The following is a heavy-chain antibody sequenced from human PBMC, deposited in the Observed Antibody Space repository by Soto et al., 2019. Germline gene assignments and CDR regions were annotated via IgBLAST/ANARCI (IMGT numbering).Heavy chain of an antibody. CDR3: AKDHYDSSGYYSKERAKTNWFDP. CDR2: ISGSGGST. CDR1: GCTFSSYA. J-gene: IGHJ5*02. V-gene: IGHV3-23*01. Sequence: VGSLRLSCAASGCTFSSYAMSWVRHSPGKGLEWVSAISGSGGSTYYADSVKGRFTISRDNSKNTLYLQMNSLRAEDTAVYYCAKDHYDSSGYYSKERAKTNWFDPWGQGTLVTVSS. D-gene: IGHD3-22*01.